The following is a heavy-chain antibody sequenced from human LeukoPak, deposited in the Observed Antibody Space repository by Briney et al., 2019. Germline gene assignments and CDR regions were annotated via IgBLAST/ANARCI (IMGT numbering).Heavy chain of an antibody. CDR1: GGSFSSYY. V-gene: IGHV4-39*07. J-gene: IGHJ5*02. CDR2: IYYSGST. D-gene: IGHD3-22*01. CDR3: ARDPYYYDSSGP. Sequence: PSETLSLTCAVYGGSFSSYYWGWIRQPPGKGLEWIGSIYYSGSTYYNPSLKSRVTISVDTSKNQFSLKLSSVTAADTAVYYCARDPYYYDSSGPWGQGTLVTVSS.